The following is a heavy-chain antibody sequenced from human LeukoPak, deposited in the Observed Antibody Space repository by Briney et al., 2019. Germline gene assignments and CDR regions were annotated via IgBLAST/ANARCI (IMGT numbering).Heavy chain of an antibody. CDR3: ATRPEEYYYDMYGMDV. Sequence: GASVKVSCKASGYTFTSYGISWVRQAPGQGLEWMGWISAYNGNTNYAQKLQGRVTMTTDTSTSTAYMELRSLRSDDTAVYYCATRPEEYYYDMYGMDVWGQGTTVTVSS. D-gene: IGHD3-22*01. V-gene: IGHV1-18*01. CDR1: GYTFTSYG. J-gene: IGHJ6*02. CDR2: ISAYNGNT.